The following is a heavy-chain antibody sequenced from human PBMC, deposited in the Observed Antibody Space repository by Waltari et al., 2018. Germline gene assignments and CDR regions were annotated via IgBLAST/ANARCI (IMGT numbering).Heavy chain of an antibody. CDR3: ASPSDYYGSGSYGY. V-gene: IGHV4-39*07. D-gene: IGHD3-10*01. CDR1: GGSISSSSYY. J-gene: IGHJ4*02. Sequence: QLQLQESGPGLVKPSETLSLTCTVSGGSISSSSYYWGWIRQPPGKGLEWIGSIYYSGRTYYNPSLKSRVTISVDTSKNQFSLKLSSVTAADTAVYYCASPSDYYGSGSYGYWGQGTLVTVSS. CDR2: IYYSGRT.